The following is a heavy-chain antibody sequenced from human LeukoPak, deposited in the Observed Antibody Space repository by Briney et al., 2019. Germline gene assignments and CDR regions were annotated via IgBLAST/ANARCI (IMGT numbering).Heavy chain of an antibody. D-gene: IGHD1-1*01. CDR2: ISPSGGDT. CDR1: GFTFSTYA. J-gene: IGHJ4*02. CDR3: AKKDTGLNPFDH. Sequence: GGSLSISCAASGFTFSTYAMSWVRQAPGKGLEWVSGISPSGGDTPYADSVKGRFTISRDNSKNTLYLQMNSLRAEDTAVYYCAKKDTGLNPFDHWGQGTLVTVSS. V-gene: IGHV3-23*01.